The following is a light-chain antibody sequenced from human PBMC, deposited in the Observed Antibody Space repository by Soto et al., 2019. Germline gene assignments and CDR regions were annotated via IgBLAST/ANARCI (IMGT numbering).Light chain of an antibody. Sequence: NSSDVGGYNYVSLYQQHPGKAPKLMIYDVSNRPSGVSNRFSGSKSGNTASLTISGLQAEDEADYYCSSYTSSSTLYVFGTGTKVTVL. CDR2: DVS. J-gene: IGLJ1*01. CDR3: SSYTSSSTLYV. V-gene: IGLV2-14*04. CDR1: SSDVGGYNY.